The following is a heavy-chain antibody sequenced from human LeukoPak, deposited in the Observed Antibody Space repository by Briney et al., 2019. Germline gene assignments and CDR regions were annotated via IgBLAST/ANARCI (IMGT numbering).Heavy chain of an antibody. CDR2: ISSSSSYT. D-gene: IGHD2-2*01. J-gene: IGHJ4*02. CDR3: ARGVRYCSSTNCASFDY. V-gene: IGHV3-21*01. CDR1: GFTFSSYS. Sequence: GGSLRLSCAASGFTFSSYSMNWVRQAPGKGLEWVSSISSSSSYTYYADPVKGRFTISRDNAKNSLYLQMNNLRAEDTAVYYCARGVRYCSSTNCASFDYWGQGILVTFSS.